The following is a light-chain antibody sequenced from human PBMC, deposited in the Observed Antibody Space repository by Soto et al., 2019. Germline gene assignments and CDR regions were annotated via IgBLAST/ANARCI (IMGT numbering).Light chain of an antibody. CDR3: YSSRSSSSTFYV. CDR2: GVS. CDR1: SSDIGGSNY. J-gene: IGLJ1*01. Sequence: QSALTQPASVSGSPGQSITISCAGTSSDIGGSNYVSWYQQHPGKAPKLMIYGVSNRPSGVSNRFSGSKSGNTASLTISGLQTEDEADDFCYSSRSSSSTFYVFGTGTKLTVL. V-gene: IGLV2-14*03.